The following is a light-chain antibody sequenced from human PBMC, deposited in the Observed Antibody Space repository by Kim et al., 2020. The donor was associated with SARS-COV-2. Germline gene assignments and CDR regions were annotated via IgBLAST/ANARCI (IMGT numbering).Light chain of an antibody. CDR3: QHYSRFPYT. V-gene: IGKV1-5*03. J-gene: IGKJ2*01. CDR1: ENIGTW. CDR2: LAS. Sequence: SASVGDRGNINYRASENIGTWLAWYQQKPGRAPRLLIYLASTLGSGVPSRFSGTGSGTEFSLTISSLQPDDFATYYCQHYSRFPYTFGQGTKLEI.